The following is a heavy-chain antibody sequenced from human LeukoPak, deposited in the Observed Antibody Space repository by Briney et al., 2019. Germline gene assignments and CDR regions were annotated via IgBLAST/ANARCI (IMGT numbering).Heavy chain of an antibody. Sequence: PSETLSLICSVWGGSISSYYWSWVRQPAGEGLGWIGGIYASWSTNYNPSLKSGVTMSVGTSKNQFSLKLRSVIAADTAEYYCARERSFFTGPSEDAFDIWGQGTMVTVS. CDR3: ARERSFFTGPSEDAFDI. CDR2: IYASWST. J-gene: IGHJ3*02. V-gene: IGHV4-4*07. D-gene: IGHD3-9*01. CDR1: GGSISSYY.